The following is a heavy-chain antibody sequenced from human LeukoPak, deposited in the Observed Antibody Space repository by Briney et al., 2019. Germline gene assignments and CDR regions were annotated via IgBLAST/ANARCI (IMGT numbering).Heavy chain of an antibody. V-gene: IGHV3-9*01. CDR2: ISWNSVGI. CDR3: ARSCRSGYCSGFDY. CDR1: GFAFDDYA. D-gene: IGHD3-3*01. Sequence: PGGSLRLSCAASGFAFDDYAMHWVRQAPGKGLEWVSGISWNSVGIGYADSVKGRFTISRDNAKNSLYLQMNSLRAEDTALYYCARSCRSGYCSGFDYWGQGTLVTVSS. J-gene: IGHJ4*02.